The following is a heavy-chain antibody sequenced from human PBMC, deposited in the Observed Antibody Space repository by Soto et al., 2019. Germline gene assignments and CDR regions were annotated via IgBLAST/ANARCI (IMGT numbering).Heavy chain of an antibody. V-gene: IGHV1-69*02. J-gene: IGHJ2*01. Sequence: QVQLVQSGAAVKKPGSSVKVAGNASGGIFSCYTISWVRQAPGQGLEWMGRINPILGIANYAQKFQGKVTITADKSTSTADIEPSSLRSEDTAVYYCASGWGSRYCYLWGRGTLVTVSS. D-gene: IGHD3-16*01. CDR1: GGIFSCYT. CDR2: INPILGIA. CDR3: ASGWGSRYCYL.